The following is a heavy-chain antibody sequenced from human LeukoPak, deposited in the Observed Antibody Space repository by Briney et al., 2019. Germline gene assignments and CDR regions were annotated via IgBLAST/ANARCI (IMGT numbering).Heavy chain of an antibody. CDR1: GFAFNTYG. CDR2: ISGSGGNT. J-gene: IGHJ4*02. Sequence: GGSLRLSFAASGFAFNTYGMSWVPQAPGKGLEWVSAISGSGGNTYYADSVKGRFTISRDNSKNTLYLQMNSLRAEDTALYYCAKDRTWGLDYWGQGTLVTVSS. CDR3: AKDRTWGLDY. V-gene: IGHV3-23*01. D-gene: IGHD7-27*01.